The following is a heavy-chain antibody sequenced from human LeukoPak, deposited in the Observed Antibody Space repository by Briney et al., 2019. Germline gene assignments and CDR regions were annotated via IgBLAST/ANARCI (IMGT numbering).Heavy chain of an antibody. V-gene: IGHV1-18*01. J-gene: IGHJ6*02. Sequence: ASVKVSCTASGYTSTSYGISWVRQAPGQGLEWMGWISAYNGNKNYAQKLQGRVTMTTDKSTSTAYMELRSLRADDTAVYYCARVGIAAAGLYYYGMDVWGQGTTVTVSS. CDR3: ARVGIAAAGLYYYGMDV. CDR1: GYTSTSYG. D-gene: IGHD6-13*01. CDR2: ISAYNGNK.